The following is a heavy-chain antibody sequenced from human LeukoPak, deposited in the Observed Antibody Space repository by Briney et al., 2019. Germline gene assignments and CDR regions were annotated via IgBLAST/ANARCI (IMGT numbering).Heavy chain of an antibody. CDR2: IYPGDSDT. D-gene: IGHD2-2*01. CDR1: GYSFTSYW. V-gene: IGHV5-51*01. CDR3: ARHRHEGYCSSTSCFEPFDAFDI. Sequence: GESLKISCKGSGYSFTSYWIGWVRQMPGKGLEWMGIIYPGDSDTRYSPSFQGQVTISADKSINTAYLQWSSLKASDTAMYYCARHRHEGYCSSTSCFEPFDAFDIWGQGTMVTVSS. J-gene: IGHJ3*02.